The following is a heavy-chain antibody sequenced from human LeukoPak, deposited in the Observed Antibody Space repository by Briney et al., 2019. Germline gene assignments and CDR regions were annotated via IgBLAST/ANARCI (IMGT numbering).Heavy chain of an antibody. CDR3: ARDPEFDGGHGFDH. CDR1: SDSLSNYY. V-gene: IGHV4-59*01. Sequence: PSETLSLTCSVSSDSLSNYYWNWIRHPPGKGLECIGQIYYSGGTKYNPSLQSRVTISVDTSKTQFSLKLSSVTAADTAVYYCARDPEFDGGHGFDHGCRGTLAIVS. D-gene: IGHD4-23*01. J-gene: IGHJ4*02. CDR2: IYYSGGT.